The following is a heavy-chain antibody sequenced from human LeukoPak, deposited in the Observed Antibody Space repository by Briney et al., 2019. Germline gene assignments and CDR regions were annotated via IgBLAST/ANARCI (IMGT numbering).Heavy chain of an antibody. V-gene: IGHV1-18*01. CDR1: GYTFTSYG. Sequence: ASVKVSCKASGYTFTSYGINWVRQAPGQGLEWMGWICGFNGNTNYAQKLQGRVAMTTDTSTSTAYMELRSLRSDDTAVFYCARVRDYYYDTTTYYYFDCLGPGSPGHRLL. J-gene: IGHJ4*02. CDR2: ICGFNGNT. D-gene: IGHD3-22*01. CDR3: ARVRDYYYDTTTYYYFDC.